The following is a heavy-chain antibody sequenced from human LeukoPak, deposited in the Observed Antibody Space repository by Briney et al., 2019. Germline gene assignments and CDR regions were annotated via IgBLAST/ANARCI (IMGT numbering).Heavy chain of an antibody. Sequence: GASVKVSCXASGGTFSSYAISWVRQAPGQGLAWMGGIIPIFGTANYAQKFQGRVTITADESTSTAYMERSSLRSEDTAVYYCARLGYSSSSWDYYYMDVWGKGTTVTVSS. CDR3: ARLGYSSSSWDYYYMDV. CDR2: IIPIFGTA. CDR1: GGTFSSYA. D-gene: IGHD6-6*01. V-gene: IGHV1-69*13. J-gene: IGHJ6*03.